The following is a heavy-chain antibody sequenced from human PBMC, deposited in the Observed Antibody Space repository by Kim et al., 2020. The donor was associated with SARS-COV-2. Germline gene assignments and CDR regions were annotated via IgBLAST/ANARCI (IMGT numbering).Heavy chain of an antibody. CDR2: INAGNGNT. D-gene: IGHD3-22*01. V-gene: IGHV1-3*01. J-gene: IGHJ4*02. CDR1: GYTFTSYA. Sequence: ASVKVSCKASGYTFTSYAMHWVRQAPGQRLEWMGWINAGNGNTKYSQKFQGRVTITRDTSASTAYMELSSLRSEDTAVYYCARVGDTMIVVGFDYWGQGTLVTVSS. CDR3: ARVGDTMIVVGFDY.